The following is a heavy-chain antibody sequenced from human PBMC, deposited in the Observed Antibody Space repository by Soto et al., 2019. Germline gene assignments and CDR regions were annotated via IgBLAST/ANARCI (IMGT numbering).Heavy chain of an antibody. D-gene: IGHD5-18*01. CDR2: IYYSGST. CDR1: GGSISSGGYY. Sequence: QVQLQESGPGLVKPSQTLSLTCTVSGGSISSGGYYWSWIRQHPGKGLEWIGYIYYSGSTYYNPSLKRRVTISVDTSKNQFSLKLSSVTAADTAVYYCARDSSAMVTAFDIWGQGTMVTVSS. J-gene: IGHJ3*02. V-gene: IGHV4-31*03. CDR3: ARDSSAMVTAFDI.